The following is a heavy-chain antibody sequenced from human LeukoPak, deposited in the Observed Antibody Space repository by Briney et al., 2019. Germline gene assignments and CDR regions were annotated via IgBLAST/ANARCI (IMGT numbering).Heavy chain of an antibody. Sequence: GGSLRLSCGVSGITLSNYGMSWVRQAPGKGLEWVAGISDSAGGTDYADSVRGRFTISRDNPKNALYLQMNSLRAEDTAVYFCAKRGVVIRVILVGFHKAAYYFDSWGQGALVTVSS. D-gene: IGHD3-22*01. J-gene: IGHJ4*02. CDR2: ISDSAGGT. CDR1: GITLSNYG. CDR3: AKRGVVIRVILVGFHKAAYYFDS. V-gene: IGHV3-23*01.